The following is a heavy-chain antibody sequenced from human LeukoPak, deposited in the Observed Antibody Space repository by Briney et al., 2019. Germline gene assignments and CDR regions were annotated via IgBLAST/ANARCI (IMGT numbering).Heavy chain of an antibody. V-gene: IGHV3-23*01. Sequence: PGGSLRLSCAASGFTFSSYWMSWVRQAPGKGLEWVSAISGSGVTTYYADSVKGRFTISRDNSKHTLYLQMNSLRAEDTAVYYCATSRGSWPDYFDYWGQGTLVTVSS. D-gene: IGHD6-13*01. CDR3: ATSRGSWPDYFDY. CDR1: GFTFSSYW. J-gene: IGHJ4*02. CDR2: ISGSGVTT.